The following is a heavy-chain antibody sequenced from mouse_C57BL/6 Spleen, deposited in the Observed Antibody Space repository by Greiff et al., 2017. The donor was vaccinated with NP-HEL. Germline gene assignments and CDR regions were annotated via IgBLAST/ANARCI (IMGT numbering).Heavy chain of an antibody. CDR3: AREKGDEYDAYAMDY. CDR1: GFTFSSYA. Sequence: EVQGVESGGGLVKPGGSLKLSCAASGFTFSSYAMSWVRQTPEKRLEWVATISDGGSYTYYPDNVKGRFTISRDNAKNNLYLQMSHLKSEDTAMYYCAREKGDEYDAYAMDYWGQGTSVTVSS. CDR2: ISDGGSYT. D-gene: IGHD2-4*01. J-gene: IGHJ4*01. V-gene: IGHV5-4*01.